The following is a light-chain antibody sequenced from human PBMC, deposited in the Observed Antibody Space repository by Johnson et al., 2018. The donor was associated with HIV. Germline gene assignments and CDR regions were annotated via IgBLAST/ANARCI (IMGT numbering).Light chain of an antibody. V-gene: IGLV1-51*02. CDR1: SSNIGNNY. J-gene: IGLJ1*01. CDR3: GAWDSSLSAYV. Sequence: QSALTQPPSVSAAPGQKVTISCSGSSSNIGNNYVSWYQQLPGTAPKLLIYENNKRPSGIPDRFSGSKSGTSATLAITGLQTGDEADYYCGAWDSSLSAYVFGTGTQVTV. CDR2: ENN.